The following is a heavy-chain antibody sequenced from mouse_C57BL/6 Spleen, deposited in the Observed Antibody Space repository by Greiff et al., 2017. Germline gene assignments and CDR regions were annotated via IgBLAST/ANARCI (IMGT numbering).Heavy chain of an antibody. CDR3: AREVRPVLGFLAY. CDR1: GFTFSSYA. V-gene: IGHV5-4*01. D-gene: IGHD2-14*01. CDR2: ISDGGSYT. J-gene: IGHJ3*01. Sequence: DVMLVESGGGLVKPGGSLKLSCAASGFTFSSYAMSWVRQTPEKRLEWVATISDGGSYTYYPDNVKGRFTISRDNAKNNLYLQMRHLKSEDTAMYYCAREVRPVLGFLAYWGQGTLVTVSA.